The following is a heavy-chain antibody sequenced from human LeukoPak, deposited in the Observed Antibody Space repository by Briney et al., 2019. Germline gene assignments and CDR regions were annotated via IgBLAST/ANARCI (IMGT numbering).Heavy chain of an antibody. J-gene: IGHJ4*02. CDR1: GFTFSSYE. V-gene: IGHV3-48*03. Sequence: GGSLGLSCAASGFTFSSYEMNRVRQTPGKGLEWISYISSSGNSIYYADSVKGRFTISRDNAKNSLYLQMNSLRAEDTAVYYCARGGSYVDYWGQGTLVTVSS. CDR3: ARGGSYVDY. CDR2: ISSSGNSI. D-gene: IGHD1-26*01.